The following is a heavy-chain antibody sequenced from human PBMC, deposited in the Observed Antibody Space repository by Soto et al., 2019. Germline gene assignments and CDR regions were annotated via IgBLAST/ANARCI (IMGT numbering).Heavy chain of an antibody. D-gene: IGHD6-13*01. J-gene: IGHJ4*02. CDR3: AKLTGGSSWHPLDS. CDR1: GFSFDSFS. Sequence: EVQLVESGGGLVQPGGSLRLSCAASGFSFDSFSMDWVRQAPGKGLEWVSYISGGSGSIYYADSVKGRFTISRDNAKNSLSLQMNSLRAEDAAVYYCAKLTGGSSWHPLDSWGQGTLVTVSS. CDR2: ISGGSGSI. V-gene: IGHV3-48*04.